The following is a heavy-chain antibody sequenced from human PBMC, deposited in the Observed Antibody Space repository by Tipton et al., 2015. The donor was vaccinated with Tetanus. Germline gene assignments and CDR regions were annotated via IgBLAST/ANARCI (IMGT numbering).Heavy chain of an antibody. CDR2: TWSHGGNI. CDR3: GKQNGGRWVVDH. Sequence: SLRLSCATSGFIFNSYGIHWVRQAPGKGLEWVAVTWSHGGNIYYADSVKGRCAVSRDNSKNTVYLQMNSLSADDTAVYYCGKQNGGRWVVDHWGQGTLVTVSS. V-gene: IGHV3-33*06. D-gene: IGHD4-23*01. J-gene: IGHJ4*02. CDR1: GFIFNSYG.